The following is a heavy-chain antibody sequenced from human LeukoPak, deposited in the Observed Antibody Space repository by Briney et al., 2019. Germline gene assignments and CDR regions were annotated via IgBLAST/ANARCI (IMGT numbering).Heavy chain of an antibody. CDR3: AGNIAVAGFDAFDI. V-gene: IGHV4-59*01. CDR2: IYYSGST. J-gene: IGHJ3*02. CDR1: GGSISSYY. D-gene: IGHD6-19*01. Sequence: SETLSLTCTVSGGSISSYYWSWIRQPPGKGLEWIGYIYYSGSTNYNPSLKSRVTISVDTSKNQFSLKLSSVTAADTAVYYCAGNIAVAGFDAFDIWGQGTMVTVSS.